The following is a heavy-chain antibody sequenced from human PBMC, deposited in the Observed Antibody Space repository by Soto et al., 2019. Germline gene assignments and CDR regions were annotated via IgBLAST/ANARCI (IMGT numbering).Heavy chain of an antibody. Sequence: GGALRLSCAASGFTFSTYCMHWVRPAPGKGLEWVALIWPDGSNKYYADSVKGRFTISRDNSKKTLYLQMNSLRAEDTAVFYCASYSSGWYAVSYWGQGTLVTVSS. CDR1: GFTFSTYC. CDR3: ASYSSGWYAVSY. D-gene: IGHD6-19*01. J-gene: IGHJ4*02. CDR2: IWPDGSNK. V-gene: IGHV3-33*01.